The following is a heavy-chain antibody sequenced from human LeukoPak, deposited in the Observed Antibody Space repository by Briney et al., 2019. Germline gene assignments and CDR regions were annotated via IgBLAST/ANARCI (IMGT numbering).Heavy chain of an antibody. Sequence: TETLSLTCTVSGYSISSGYYWGWIRQPPGKGLEWIGTIYHSGSTYYNPSLKSRVTVSVDTSKNQFSLRLTSVTAADTAVYYCARLSGIYCDRGSCFDYFDSWGQGTLVTVSS. CDR3: ARLSGIYCDRGSCFDYFDS. V-gene: IGHV4-38-2*02. CDR1: GYSISSGYY. D-gene: IGHD2-15*01. CDR2: IYHSGST. J-gene: IGHJ5*01.